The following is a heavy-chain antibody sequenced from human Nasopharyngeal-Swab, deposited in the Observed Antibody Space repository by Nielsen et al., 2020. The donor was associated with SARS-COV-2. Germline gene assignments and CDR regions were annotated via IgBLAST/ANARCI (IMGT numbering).Heavy chain of an antibody. V-gene: IGHV4-39*01. Sequence: SETLSLTCTVSGGSISSSSYYWGWIRQPPGKGLEWIGSIYYSGSTYYNPSLKSRVTISVDTSKNQFSLKLSSVTAADTAVYYCAISRPNYYGSGSLFDYWGQGTLATVSS. D-gene: IGHD3-10*01. CDR2: IYYSGST. CDR3: AISRPNYYGSGSLFDY. J-gene: IGHJ4*02. CDR1: GGSISSSSYY.